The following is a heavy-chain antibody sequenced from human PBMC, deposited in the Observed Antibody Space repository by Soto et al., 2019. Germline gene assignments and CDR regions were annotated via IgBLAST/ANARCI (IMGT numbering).Heavy chain of an antibody. CDR3: VRRAAYYNRGGLWTDKGPFDN. J-gene: IGHJ4*02. CDR1: DGSMNNYF. CDR2: ISFSGKT. Sequence: QVRLQESGPGLLRPSETLSLTCSVSDGSMNNYFWSWIRRAPGKGLEWIGDISFSGKTTYNPSLSGRVIISIDRSGNQFSLSMASVTAADRAVYYCVRRAAYYNRGGLWTDKGPFDNWGQGVRVTVSS. V-gene: IGHV4-59*03. D-gene: IGHD3-10*01.